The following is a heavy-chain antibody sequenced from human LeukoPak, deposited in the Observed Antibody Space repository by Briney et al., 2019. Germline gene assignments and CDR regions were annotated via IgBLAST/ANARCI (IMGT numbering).Heavy chain of an antibody. V-gene: IGHV3-7*01. D-gene: IGHD3-10*02. CDR2: IKKDGSEQ. CDR3: AELGITMIGGV. CDR1: GFTFSNSF. Sequence: PGGSLRLSCAASGFTFSNSFMSWVRQSPGKGLEWVAYIKKDGSEQFYVDSVKGRFTISRDNAKNSLYLQMNSLRAEDTAVYYCAELGITMIGGVWGKGTTVTISS. J-gene: IGHJ6*04.